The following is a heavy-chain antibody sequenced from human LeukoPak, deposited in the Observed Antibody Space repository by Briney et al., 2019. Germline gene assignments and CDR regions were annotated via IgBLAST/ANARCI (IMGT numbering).Heavy chain of an antibody. J-gene: IGHJ4*02. CDR2: ISYDGSNK. Sequence: GRSLRLSCAASGFTFSSYGMHWVRQAPGKGLEWVAVISYDGSNKYYGDSVKGRFTISRDNSKDTLYLQMNSLRAEDTAVYYCAKYHGFHFFDYWGQGTLVTVSS. V-gene: IGHV3-30*18. CDR1: GFTFSSYG. D-gene: IGHD3-10*01. CDR3: AKYHGFHFFDY.